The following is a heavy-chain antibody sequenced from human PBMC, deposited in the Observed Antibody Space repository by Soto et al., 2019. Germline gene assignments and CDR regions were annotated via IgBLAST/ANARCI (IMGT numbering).Heavy chain of an antibody. CDR2: INHSGST. Sequence: PSETLSLTCAVYGGSFSGYYWSWIRQPPGKGLEWIGEINHSGSTNYNPSLKSRVTISVDTSKDQFSLKLSSVTAADTAVYYCARVGTPWNNWNADAFDIWGQGTMVTVSS. J-gene: IGHJ3*02. CDR1: GGSFSGYY. D-gene: IGHD1-1*01. CDR3: ARVGTPWNNWNADAFDI. V-gene: IGHV4-34*01.